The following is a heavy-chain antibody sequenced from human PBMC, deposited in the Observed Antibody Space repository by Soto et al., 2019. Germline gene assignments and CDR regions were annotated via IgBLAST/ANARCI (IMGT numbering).Heavy chain of an antibody. CDR3: VTDTNDYDSRGYYYRDY. CDR1: GFTFSNAW. CDR2: IKSKTDGGTT. V-gene: IGHV3-15*01. Sequence: GGSLRLSCAASGFTFSNAWMTWVRQAPGKGLEWVGRIKSKTDGGTTDYAAPVKGRFTISRDDSRNMLYLQMNSLKTEDTALYYCVTDTNDYDSRGYYYRDYWGQGTLVTVSS. J-gene: IGHJ4*02. D-gene: IGHD3-22*01.